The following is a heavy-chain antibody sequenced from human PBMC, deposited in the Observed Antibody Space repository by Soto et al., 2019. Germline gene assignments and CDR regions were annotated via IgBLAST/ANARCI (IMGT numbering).Heavy chain of an antibody. J-gene: IGHJ4*02. Sequence: QVQLVQSGAEVKKPGASVKVSCKASGYTFTSYGISWVRQAPGQGLEYMGWNSAYNGNTDYAQKLQGRVTMTTDTSTSTAYMELRSLRSDDTAVYYCARDKRGDTAMVTNYWGRGTLVTVSS. D-gene: IGHD5-18*01. CDR3: ARDKRGDTAMVTNY. CDR2: NSAYNGNT. CDR1: GYTFTSYG. V-gene: IGHV1-18*01.